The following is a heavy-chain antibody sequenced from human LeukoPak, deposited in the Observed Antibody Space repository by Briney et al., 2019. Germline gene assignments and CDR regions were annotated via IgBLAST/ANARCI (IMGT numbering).Heavy chain of an antibody. J-gene: IGHJ4*02. CDR2: INHSGST. Sequence: PSETLSLTCAVYGGSFSGYYWSWIRQPPGKGLEWIGDINHSGSTNYNPSLKSRVTISVDTSKNQFSLKLSSVTAADTAVYYCARGREEDIVVVPAAILTVHTAMVRESFDYWGQGTLVTVYS. CDR3: ARGREEDIVVVPAAILTVHTAMVRESFDY. CDR1: GGSFSGYY. D-gene: IGHD2-2*01. V-gene: IGHV4-34*01.